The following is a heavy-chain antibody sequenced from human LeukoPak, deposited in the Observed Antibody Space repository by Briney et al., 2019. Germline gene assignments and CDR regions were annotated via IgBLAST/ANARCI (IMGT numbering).Heavy chain of an antibody. V-gene: IGHV3-9*01. Sequence: GGSLRLSCAASGFTFDDYAMHWVRQAPGKGLEWVSGISWNSGSIGYADSVKGRFTISRDNAKNSLYLQMNSLRAEDTALYYCAKDIRCSNWNLAGGLDYWGQGTLVTVSS. D-gene: IGHD1-1*01. CDR2: ISWNSGSI. CDR3: AKDIRCSNWNLAGGLDY. J-gene: IGHJ4*02. CDR1: GFTFDDYA.